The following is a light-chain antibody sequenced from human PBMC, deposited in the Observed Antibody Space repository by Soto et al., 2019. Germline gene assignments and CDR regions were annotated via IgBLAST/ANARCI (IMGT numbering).Light chain of an antibody. CDR1: QSVSSSY. J-gene: IGKJ1*01. Sequence: EIVLTQSPGTLSLSPGESATLSCRASQSVSSSYLAWYQQKPGQAPRLLIYGASSRATGIPDRFSGSGSGTDFTLTISRLEPEDLAVYYCQQRSNWPRTFGQGTKVDIK. CDR2: GAS. CDR3: QQRSNWPRT. V-gene: IGKV3D-20*02.